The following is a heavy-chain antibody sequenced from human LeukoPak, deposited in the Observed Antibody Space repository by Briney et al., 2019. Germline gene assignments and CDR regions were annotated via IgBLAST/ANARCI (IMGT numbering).Heavy chain of an antibody. V-gene: IGHV4-39*07. CDR3: ARGIAAAGTVVPIDY. CDR2: IYYSGST. CDR1: GGSISSSSYY. Sequence: SETLSLTCTVSGGSISSSSYYWGWIRQPPGKGLEWIGSIYYSGSTYYNPSLKSRVTISVDTSKNQFSLKLSSVTAADTAVYYCARGIAAAGTVVPIDYWGQGTLVTVSS. D-gene: IGHD6-13*01. J-gene: IGHJ4*02.